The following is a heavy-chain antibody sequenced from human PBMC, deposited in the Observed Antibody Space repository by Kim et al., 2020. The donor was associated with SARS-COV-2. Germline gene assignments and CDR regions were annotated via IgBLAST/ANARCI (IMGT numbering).Heavy chain of an antibody. CDR2: IFANGIT. CDR1: GDSLTNYY. CDR3: ARGKSWYFDV. Sequence: SETLSLTCTVSGDSLTNYYWGWIRQPPGKGLEWIGHIFANGITNYSPSLESRVTLLVDTSQNQFSLNFNSVSAADTAVYYCARGKSWYFDVWGRGSLVSVSS. J-gene: IGHJ2*01. V-gene: IGHV4-59*01.